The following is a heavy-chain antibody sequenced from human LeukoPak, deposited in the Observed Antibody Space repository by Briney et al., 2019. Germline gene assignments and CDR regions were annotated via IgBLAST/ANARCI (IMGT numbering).Heavy chain of an antibody. Sequence: ASVKVSCKASGYTFTGYYMHWVRQAPGQGLEWMGWINPNSGGTNYAQKFQGRVTMTRDTSTSTAYMELSRLRSDDTAVYYCAREPPYYGSGRAVDYWGQGTLVTVSS. CDR3: AREPPYYGSGRAVDY. J-gene: IGHJ4*02. D-gene: IGHD3-10*01. CDR2: INPNSGGT. CDR1: GYTFTGYY. V-gene: IGHV1-2*02.